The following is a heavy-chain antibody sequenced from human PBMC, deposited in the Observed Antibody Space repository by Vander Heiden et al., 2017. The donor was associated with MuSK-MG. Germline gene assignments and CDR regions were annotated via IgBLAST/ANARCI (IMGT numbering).Heavy chain of an antibody. Sequence: QVQLQQWGAGLLKPSETLSLTCAVYGGSFSGYYWSWIRQPPGKGLEWIGEINHSGSTNYNPSLKSRVTISVDTSKNQFSLKLSSVTAADTAVYYCARGRRGYDRGVYGSWGQGTLVTVSS. J-gene: IGHJ4*02. D-gene: IGHD3-22*01. CDR1: GGSFSGYY. CDR2: INHSGST. CDR3: ARGRRGYDRGVYGS. V-gene: IGHV4-34*01.